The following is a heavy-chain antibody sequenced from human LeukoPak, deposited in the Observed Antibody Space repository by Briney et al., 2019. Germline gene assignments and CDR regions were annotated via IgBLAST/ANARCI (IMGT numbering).Heavy chain of an antibody. V-gene: IGHV4-61*01. CDR2: IYYSGST. J-gene: IGHJ4*02. CDR3: ARHMVRGAILDY. D-gene: IGHD3-10*01. CDR1: GGSVSSGSYY. Sequence: PSETLSLTCTVSGGSVSSGSYYWSWIRQPPGKGLEWIAYIYYSGSTNYNPSLKSRVTVSVDTSKNQFSLKLSSVTAADTAVYYCARHMVRGAILDYWGQGTLVTVSS.